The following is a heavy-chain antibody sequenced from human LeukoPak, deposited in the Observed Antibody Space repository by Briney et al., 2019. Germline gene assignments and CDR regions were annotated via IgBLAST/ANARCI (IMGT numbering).Heavy chain of an antibody. J-gene: IGHJ4*02. V-gene: IGHV4-39*07. D-gene: IGHD2-8*01. CDR1: GASIRSSAGYR. CDR3: ARLHPNGPDEY. CDR2: ISYDGRR. Sequence: SEPLSLTCAVSGASIRSSAGYRWGWIRQPPGKGLEWIGQISYDGRREYNPSLRSRVTISLDTSKNQFCLKMTSVTAADAAVFYCARLHPNGPDEYWGRGTLVTVSS.